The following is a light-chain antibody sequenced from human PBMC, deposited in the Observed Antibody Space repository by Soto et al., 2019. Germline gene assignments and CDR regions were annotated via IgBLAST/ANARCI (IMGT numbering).Light chain of an antibody. CDR3: CSYGLSSTLI. CDR2: EGS. V-gene: IGLV2-23*01. J-gene: IGLJ2*01. CDR1: SSDVGSYNL. Sequence: QSALTQPASVSGSPGQSITISCTGTSSDVGSYNLVSWYQQHPGKAPRLMIYEGSRRPSGVSYRFSGSKSGNTASLTISGLQAEDAADYYFCSYGLSSTLIFGGGTKLTVL.